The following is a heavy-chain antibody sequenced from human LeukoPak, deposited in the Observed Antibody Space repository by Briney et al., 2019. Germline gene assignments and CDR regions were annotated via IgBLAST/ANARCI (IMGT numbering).Heavy chain of an antibody. Sequence: ASVKVSCKTSGYTFSSYGINWVRQAPGQGLEWMGWISGYNGNTKYAQKFQGRVTMTTDTFTNTAYMELRSLRTDDTAVYYCARPIVSDHYFYYGMDVWGQGTTVTVSS. D-gene: IGHD5/OR15-5a*01. CDR1: GYTFSSYG. CDR3: ARPIVSDHYFYYGMDV. J-gene: IGHJ6*02. V-gene: IGHV1-18*01. CDR2: ISGYNGNT.